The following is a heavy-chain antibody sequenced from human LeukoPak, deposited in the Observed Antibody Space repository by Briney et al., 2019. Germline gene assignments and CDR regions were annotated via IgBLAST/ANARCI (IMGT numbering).Heavy chain of an antibody. Sequence: GGSLRLSCAASGFTFSSYAMGWVRQAPGKGRGWLSALSGSGGSTYYADSVKGRFTISRDNPKNTLYLQMNSLRAEDTAVYYCASSSLLTSDYWGQGTLVTVSS. V-gene: IGHV3-23*01. J-gene: IGHJ4*02. CDR2: LSGSGGST. CDR1: GFTFSSYA. D-gene: IGHD6-13*01. CDR3: ASSSLLTSDY.